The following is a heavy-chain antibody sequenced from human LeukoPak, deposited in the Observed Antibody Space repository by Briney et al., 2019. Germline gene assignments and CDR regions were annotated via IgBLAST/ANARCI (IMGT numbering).Heavy chain of an antibody. CDR2: IKSKTDGGTT. CDR1: GFTFSNAW. J-gene: IGHJ4*02. CDR3: TTVGAYIWGYYFDY. D-gene: IGHD3-16*01. Sequence: GGSLRLSCAASGFTFSNAWMSWVRQAPGKGLEWVGRIKSKTDGGTTDYAAPVKGRFTISRDDSENTLYLQMNSLKTEDTAVYYCTTVGAYIWGYYFDYWGQGTLVTVSS. V-gene: IGHV3-15*01.